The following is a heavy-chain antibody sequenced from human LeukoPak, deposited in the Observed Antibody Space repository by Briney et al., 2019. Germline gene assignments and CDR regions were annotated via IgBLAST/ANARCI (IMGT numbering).Heavy chain of an antibody. J-gene: IGHJ6*03. V-gene: IGHV1-18*01. CDR3: AREPPAYDFWSGGYYMDV. CDR2: ISAYNGNT. Sequence: ASVKVSCKASGYTFTSYGISWVRQAPGQGLEWMGWISAYNGNTNYAQKLQGRVTITTDTSTSTAYMELRSLRSDDTAVYYCAREPPAYDFWSGGYYMDVWGKGTTVTVSS. D-gene: IGHD3-3*01. CDR1: GYTFTSYG.